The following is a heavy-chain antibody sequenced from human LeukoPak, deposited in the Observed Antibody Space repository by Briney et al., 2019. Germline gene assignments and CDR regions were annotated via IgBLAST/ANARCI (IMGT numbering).Heavy chain of an antibody. CDR3: ARGDPERRIAAAGTPYYGMDV. D-gene: IGHD6-13*01. J-gene: IGHJ6*02. CDR2: INHSGST. Sequence: GSLRLSCVASGLTFSSHDMSWIRQPPGKGLEWIGEINHSGSTNYNPSLKSRVTISVDTSKNQFSLKLSSVTAADTAVYYCARGDPERRIAAAGTPYYGMDVWGQGTTVTVSS. V-gene: IGHV4-34*01. CDR1: GLTFSSHD.